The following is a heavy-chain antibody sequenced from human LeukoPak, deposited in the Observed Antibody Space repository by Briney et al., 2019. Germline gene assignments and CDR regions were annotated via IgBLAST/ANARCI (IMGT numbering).Heavy chain of an antibody. CDR2: IKTDGSST. V-gene: IGHV3-74*01. CDR3: ATVSVGVRFDY. CDR1: GFNFSTYW. D-gene: IGHD3-16*01. J-gene: IGHJ4*02. Sequence: PGGSLRLSCTASGFNFSTYWMHWARQVPGKGLVWVSRIKTDGSSTSYADSVKGRFTISRDSAKNKLYLQMNSLRAEDTAVYYCATVSVGVRFDYWGQGALVAVSS.